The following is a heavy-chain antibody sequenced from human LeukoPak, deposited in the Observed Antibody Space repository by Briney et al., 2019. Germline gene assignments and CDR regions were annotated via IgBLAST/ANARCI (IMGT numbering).Heavy chain of an antibody. CDR3: ARMSIVATNIYFDY. CDR1: GYTFTGYY. J-gene: IGHJ4*02. Sequence: ASVKVSCKASGYTFTGYYMHWVRQAPEQGLEWMGWINPNSGGTNYAQKFQGRVTMTRDTSISTAYMELSRLRSDDTAVYYCARMSIVATNIYFDYWGQGTLVTVSS. CDR2: INPNSGGT. V-gene: IGHV1-2*02. D-gene: IGHD5-12*01.